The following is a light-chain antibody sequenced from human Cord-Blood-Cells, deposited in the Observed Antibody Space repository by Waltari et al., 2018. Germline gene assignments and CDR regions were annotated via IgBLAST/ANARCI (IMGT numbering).Light chain of an antibody. CDR1: QGISSH. CDR2: AAS. V-gene: IGKV1-8*01. J-gene: IGKJ5*01. CDR3: QQYYSYPIT. Sequence: AIRQTQPPSSFPASTGGRVPILRRARQGISSHLAWYQQKPGKAPKLLIYAASTLQSGVPSRCSGSGSGTDFTLTISCLQSEDVATYYCQQYYSYPITFGQGTRLEIK.